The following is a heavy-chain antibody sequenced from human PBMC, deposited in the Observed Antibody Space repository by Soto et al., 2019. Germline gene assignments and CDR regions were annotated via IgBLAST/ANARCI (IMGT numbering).Heavy chain of an antibody. CDR2: IYYSGST. CDR3: ARDQTSGASGHHWFDR. D-gene: IGHD3-10*01. Sequence: PSETLSLTCTVCGGSINSGDYYWSWIRQPPGKGLEWIGYIYYSGSTSYNPSLKSRVIMSVDTSKNEFSLRLSSVTAADTAVYYCARDQTSGASGHHWFDRWGQGTLVTVSS. CDR1: GGSINSGDYY. V-gene: IGHV4-30-4*01. J-gene: IGHJ5*02.